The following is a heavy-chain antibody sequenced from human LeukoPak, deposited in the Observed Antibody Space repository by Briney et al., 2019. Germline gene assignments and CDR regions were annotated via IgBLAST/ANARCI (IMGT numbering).Heavy chain of an antibody. J-gene: IGHJ4*02. Sequence: SETLSLTCTVSGGSISSYYWSWIRQPAGKGLEWIGRIYYSGSTNYNPSLKSRVTISVDTSKNQFSLKLSSVTAADTAVYYCARDPNSGWFDYWGQGTLVTVSS. V-gene: IGHV4-4*07. CDR1: GGSISSYY. D-gene: IGHD6-19*01. CDR3: ARDPNSGWFDY. CDR2: IYYSGST.